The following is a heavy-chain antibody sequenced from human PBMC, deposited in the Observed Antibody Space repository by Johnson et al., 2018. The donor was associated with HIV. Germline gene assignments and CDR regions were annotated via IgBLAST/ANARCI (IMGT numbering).Heavy chain of an antibody. CDR3: AKDWYNWNDGGGYDAFDI. CDR2: ISYDGSNK. CDR1: GFTFSSYA. V-gene: IGHV3-30*04. Sequence: VQLVESGGGVVQPGRSLRLSCAASGFTFSSYAMHWVRQAPGKGLEWVAVISYDGSNKYYADSVKGRFTISRDNSKNTLYLQMNSLRAEDTAVYYCAKDWYNWNDGGGYDAFDIWGQGTMVTVSS. D-gene: IGHD1-1*01. J-gene: IGHJ3*02.